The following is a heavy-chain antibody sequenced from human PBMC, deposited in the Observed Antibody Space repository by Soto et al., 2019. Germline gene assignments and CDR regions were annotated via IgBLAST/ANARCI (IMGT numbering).Heavy chain of an antibody. CDR3: ARAPCQWLVEGAFDI. D-gene: IGHD6-19*01. CDR2: IIPIFGTG. J-gene: IGHJ3*02. Sequence: QVQLVQSGAEVKKPGSSVKVSCKASGGNFSSYAISWVRQAPGQGLEWMGGIIPIFGTGNYAQKFQGRVTITAYESTSTAYMELSSLISEGTAVYYCARAPCQWLVEGAFDIWGQGTMVTVSS. CDR1: GGNFSSYA. V-gene: IGHV1-69*01.